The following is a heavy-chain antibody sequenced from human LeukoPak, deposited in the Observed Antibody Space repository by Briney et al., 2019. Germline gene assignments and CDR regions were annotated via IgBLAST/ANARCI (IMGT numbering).Heavy chain of an antibody. CDR2: ISGSGGST. D-gene: IGHD6-19*01. CDR1: GFTFSSYA. V-gene: IGHV3-23*01. J-gene: IGHJ3*02. CDR3: AKDQTTRWYSSGWDDAFDI. Sequence: AGGSLRLSCAASGFTFSSYAMSWVRQAPGKGLEWVSAISGSGGSTYYADSVKGRFTISRDNSKNTLYLQMNSLRAEDTAVYYCAKDQTTRWYSSGWDDAFDIWGQGTMVTVSS.